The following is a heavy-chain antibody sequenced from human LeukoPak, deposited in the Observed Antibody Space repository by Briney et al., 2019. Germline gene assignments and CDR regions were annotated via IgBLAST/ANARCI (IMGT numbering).Heavy chain of an antibody. J-gene: IGHJ4*02. Sequence: SVKVSCKASGGTFSSYAISWVRQTPGQGLEWMGGIIPIFGTANYAQKFQGRVTITANESTSTAYMELSSLRSEDTAVYYCARDLNDFWSGYYDYWGQGTLVTVSS. CDR3: ARDLNDFWSGYYDY. V-gene: IGHV1-69*01. CDR2: IIPIFGTA. CDR1: GGTFSSYA. D-gene: IGHD3-3*01.